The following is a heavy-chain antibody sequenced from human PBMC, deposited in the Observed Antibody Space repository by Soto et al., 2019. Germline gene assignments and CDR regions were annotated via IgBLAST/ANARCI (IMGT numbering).Heavy chain of an antibody. CDR1: GYAFTTYG. V-gene: IGHV1-18*01. Sequence: QVHLVQSGAEVKKPGASVKVSCQGSGYAFTTYGITWVRQAPGQGLEWMGWISAHNGNTNYAQKLQGRVTVTRDTSKSTAYMELRSLRYDATAVYYCARGRYGDYWGQGALVTVSS. J-gene: IGHJ4*02. D-gene: IGHD1-1*01. CDR3: ARGRYGDY. CDR2: ISAHNGNT.